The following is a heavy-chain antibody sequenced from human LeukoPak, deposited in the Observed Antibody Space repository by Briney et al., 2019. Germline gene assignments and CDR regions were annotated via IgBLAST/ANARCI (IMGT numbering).Heavy chain of an antibody. CDR2: IDPNTGDT. Sequence: ASVKVSCKASGYTFTGYSMHWVRQAPGQGLEWMGRIDPNTGDTRYAQRFQGRVTMTRDTSSTTAYMELSRLRSDDTAVYYCAAPGGSLDYWGQGTLVTVSS. J-gene: IGHJ4*02. CDR3: AAPGGSLDY. D-gene: IGHD3-10*01. CDR1: GYTFTGYS. V-gene: IGHV1-2*06.